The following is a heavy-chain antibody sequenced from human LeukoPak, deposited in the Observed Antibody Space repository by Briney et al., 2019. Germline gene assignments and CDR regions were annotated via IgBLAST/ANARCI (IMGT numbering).Heavy chain of an antibody. CDR2: ISSNGGST. Sequence: GGSLRLSCAASGFTFSSYWMHWVRQAPGKGLQYVSAISSNGGSTYYADSVKGRFTISRDNSKNTLYLQMSSLTAGDTAVYYCVKDSTSWYYFDYWGQGTLVTVSS. D-gene: IGHD6-13*01. J-gene: IGHJ4*02. CDR1: GFTFSSYW. V-gene: IGHV3-64D*06. CDR3: VKDSTSWYYFDY.